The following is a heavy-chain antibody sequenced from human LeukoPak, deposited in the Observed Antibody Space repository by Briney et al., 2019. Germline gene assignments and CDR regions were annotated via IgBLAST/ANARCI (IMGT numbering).Heavy chain of an antibody. CDR2: IYYSGST. CDR1: GGSISRYY. V-gene: IGHV4-59*01. J-gene: IGHJ4*02. Sequence: SETLSLTCTVSGGSISRYYWSWIRQPPGKGLEWIGYIYYSGSTNYNPSLKSRVTISVDTSKNQFSLKLSSVTAADTAVYYCARVAAAGWEYFDYWGQGTLVTVSS. D-gene: IGHD6-13*01. CDR3: ARVAAAGWEYFDY.